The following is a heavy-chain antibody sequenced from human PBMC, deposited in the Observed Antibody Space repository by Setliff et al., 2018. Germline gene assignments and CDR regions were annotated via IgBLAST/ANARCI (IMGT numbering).Heavy chain of an antibody. CDR3: ARGDTIFGVIINSIGGRYFDY. CDR1: GFTFSSYG. Sequence: GGSLRLSCAASGFTFSSYGMHWVRQAPGKGLEWVSYIGNIGTKISYTDSVKGRFTVSRDDAKNSLYLQMNNLRAEDTATHYCARGDTIFGVIINSIGGRYFDYWGQGTLVTVSS. D-gene: IGHD3-3*01. V-gene: IGHV3-48*04. J-gene: IGHJ4*02. CDR2: IGNIGTKI.